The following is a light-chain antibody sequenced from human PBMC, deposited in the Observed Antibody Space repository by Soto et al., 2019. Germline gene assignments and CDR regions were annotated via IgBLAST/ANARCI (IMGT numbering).Light chain of an antibody. CDR2: AAS. CDR3: QQFGSAPEGT. Sequence: EIVLTQSPGTLSLSPGERATLSCRASQSVTNNYVAWYQQKPGQPPRLLIHAASSRATAIPDRFSGSGSGTDFTLTISRLEPEDFAVYYCQQFGSAPEGTFGQGTKVEI. CDR1: QSVTNNY. V-gene: IGKV3-20*01. J-gene: IGKJ1*01.